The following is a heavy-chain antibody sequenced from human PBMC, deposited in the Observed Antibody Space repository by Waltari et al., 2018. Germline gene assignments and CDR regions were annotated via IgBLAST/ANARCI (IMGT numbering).Heavy chain of an antibody. D-gene: IGHD1-26*01. Sequence: QVQLQESGAGLVKPSETLSLTCTVSGGSISSYSWIWIRQPAGKGLEWLGRIYTSGSTNYTPSLTSRVTMSVDTSKNQFSLTLGSVTAADTAGYYCARGGGSYSDYYYYYMDVWGKGTTVTVSS. CDR1: GGSISSYS. V-gene: IGHV4-4*07. CDR2: IYTSGST. CDR3: ARGGGSYSDYYYYYMDV. J-gene: IGHJ6*03.